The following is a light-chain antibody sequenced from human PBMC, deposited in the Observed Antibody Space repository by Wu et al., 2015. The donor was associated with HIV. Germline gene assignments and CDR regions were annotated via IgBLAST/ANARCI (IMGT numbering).Light chain of an antibody. V-gene: IGKV3-20*01. CDR2: NAS. J-gene: IGKJ5*01. Sequence: EIVLTQTPGTLSLSPGDRATLSCRASQSVRNRLAWYQQRPGQPPRLLIFNASLRATGIPDRFSGSGSGTLFTLTISRLEPEDSAVYFCQQYVSSPTFGQGTRLEIK. CDR1: QSVRNR. CDR3: QQYVSSPT.